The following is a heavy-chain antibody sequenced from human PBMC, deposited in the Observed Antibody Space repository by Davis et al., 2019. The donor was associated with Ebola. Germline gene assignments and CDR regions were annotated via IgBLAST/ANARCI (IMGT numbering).Heavy chain of an antibody. V-gene: IGHV6-1*01. J-gene: IGHJ6*04. CDR1: VDSVPSNRAA. CDR2: TYYRSTWYD. Sequence: SQTLSLTCAISVDSVPSNRAAWNWTMQSPSRGLEWLGRTYYRSTWYDEYAVSVKSRITINPDTSKNQFSLQLNSVTPEDTAVYYCTKGVAASGMDVWGKGTTVTVSS. CDR3: TKGVAASGMDV. D-gene: IGHD6-19*01.